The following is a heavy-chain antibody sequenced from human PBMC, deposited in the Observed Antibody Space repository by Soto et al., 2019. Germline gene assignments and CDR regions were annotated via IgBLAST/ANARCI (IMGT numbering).Heavy chain of an antibody. J-gene: IGHJ4*02. D-gene: IGHD6-13*01. CDR1: GFTFSSYW. Sequence: EVQLVESGGGLVQPGGSLRLSCAASGFTFSSYWMSWVRQAPGKGLEWVANIKQDGSEKYYVDSVKGRFTISRDNAKNSLYLQINSLRAEDTAVYYCARGDWAAPGYFDYWGQGTLVTVSS. V-gene: IGHV3-7*04. CDR2: IKQDGSEK. CDR3: ARGDWAAPGYFDY.